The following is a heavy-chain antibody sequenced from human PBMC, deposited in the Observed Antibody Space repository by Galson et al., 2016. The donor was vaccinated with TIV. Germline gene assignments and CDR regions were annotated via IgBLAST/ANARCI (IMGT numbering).Heavy chain of an antibody. CDR1: GDSVSSTLAS. CDR2: TSYRSNWYN. D-gene: IGHD6-25*01. CDR3: ARDRGSRDYMDV. J-gene: IGHJ6*03. Sequence: CAISGDSVSSTLASWNWIRQSPSRGLEWLGRTSYRSNWYNDYATSVKSRITISPDTSKSEVSLHLKSVTPEDSAVYYCARDRGSRDYMDVWGIGTTVIVS. V-gene: IGHV6-1*01.